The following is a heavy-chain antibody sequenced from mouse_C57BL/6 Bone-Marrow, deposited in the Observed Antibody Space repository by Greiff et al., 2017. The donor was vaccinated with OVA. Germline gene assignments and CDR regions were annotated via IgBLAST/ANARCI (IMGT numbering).Heavy chain of an antibody. CDR1: GYTFTSYW. J-gene: IGHJ3*01. CDR3: ASQLRPEGGAWFAY. D-gene: IGHD3-2*02. V-gene: IGHV1-74*01. CDR2: INPYDSDT. Sequence: QVQLQQPGAELVKPGASVKVSCKASGYTFTSYWMHWVKQRPGQGLEWIGRINPYDSDTNYNQKFKGKATLTVDKSSSPAYMQLSSLTSEASVVYYGASQLRPEGGAWFAYWGQGTLVTVSA.